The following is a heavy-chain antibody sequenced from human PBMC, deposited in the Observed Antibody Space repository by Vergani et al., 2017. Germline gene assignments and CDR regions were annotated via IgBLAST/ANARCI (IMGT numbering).Heavy chain of an antibody. V-gene: IGHV3-21*01. CDR2: ISSSSSYI. Sequence: EVQLVESGGGLVKPGGSLRLSCAASGFTFSSYSMNWVRQAPGKGLEWVSSISSSSSYIYYADSVKGRFTISRDNAKNSLYLQMNSLRAEDTAVYYCAGAAARHFDYWGQGTLVTVSS. D-gene: IGHD6-25*01. CDR1: GFTFSSYS. CDR3: AGAAARHFDY. J-gene: IGHJ4*02.